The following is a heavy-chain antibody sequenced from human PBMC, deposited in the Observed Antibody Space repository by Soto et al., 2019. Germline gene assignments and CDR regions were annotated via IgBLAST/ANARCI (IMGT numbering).Heavy chain of an antibody. CDR1: GGSISHYY. CDR3: ARDRSTYGGGGTGEVKENWFDP. D-gene: IGHD2-8*01. CDR2: AYYSGST. V-gene: IGHV4-59*01. Sequence: SETLSLTCTVSGGSISHYYWSWIRQSPGKGLEWIGYAYYSGSTDYNPSLKSRVTMSVDTSKNQVSLKLNSVTTADTAVYYCARDRSTYGGGGTGEVKENWFDPWGPGTLVTVSS. J-gene: IGHJ5*02.